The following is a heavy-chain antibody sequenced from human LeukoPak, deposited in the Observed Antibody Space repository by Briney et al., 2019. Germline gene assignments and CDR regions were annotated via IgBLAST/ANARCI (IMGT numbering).Heavy chain of an antibody. D-gene: IGHD5-24*01. Sequence: SETLFLTCTVSGGSISSYYWSWIRQPPGKGLEWIGYIYYSGSTNYNPSLKSRVTISVDTSKNQFSLKLSSVTAADTAVYYCARLRDGYNALFDYWGQGTLVTVSS. V-gene: IGHV4-59*08. J-gene: IGHJ4*02. CDR2: IYYSGST. CDR3: ARLRDGYNALFDY. CDR1: GGSISSYY.